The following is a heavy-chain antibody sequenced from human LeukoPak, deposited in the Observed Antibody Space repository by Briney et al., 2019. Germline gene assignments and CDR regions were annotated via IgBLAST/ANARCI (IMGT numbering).Heavy chain of an antibody. CDR1: GYTFSSYA. J-gene: IGHJ4*02. V-gene: IGHV3-23*01. Sequence: SCKASGYTFSSYAMSWVRQAPGKGLEWVSAISGSGGSTYYADSVKGRFTISRDNSKNTLYLQMNSLRAEDTAVYYCAKDIDVTMIVVVTPMIDYWGQGTLVTVSS. CDR3: AKDIDVTMIVVVTPMIDY. D-gene: IGHD3-22*01. CDR2: ISGSGGST.